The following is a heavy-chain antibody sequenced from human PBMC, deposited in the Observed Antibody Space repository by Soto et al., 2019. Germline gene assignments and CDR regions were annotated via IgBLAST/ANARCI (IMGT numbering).Heavy chain of an antibody. Sequence: SETLSLTCTVSGGSISSGDYYWSWIRQPPGKGLEWIGYIYYSGSTYYNPSLKSRVTISVDTSKNQFSLKLSSVTAADTAVYYCARGELERTPTGFDYWGQGTLVTVSS. J-gene: IGHJ4*02. CDR2: IYYSGST. V-gene: IGHV4-30-4*01. CDR3: ARGELERTPTGFDY. CDR1: GGSISSGDYY. D-gene: IGHD1-1*01.